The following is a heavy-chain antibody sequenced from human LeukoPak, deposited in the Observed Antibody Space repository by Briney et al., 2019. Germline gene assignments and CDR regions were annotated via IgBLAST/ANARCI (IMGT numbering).Heavy chain of an antibody. CDR1: GFTFDDYA. J-gene: IGHJ3*02. V-gene: IGHV3-9*01. D-gene: IGHD3-10*01. Sequence: PGGSLRLSCAASGFTFDDYAMHWVRQAPGKGLEWVSGISWNSGSIDYADSVKGRFTISGDNAKNSLYLQMNSLRAEDTALYYCAKDMSFGRRGDAFDIWGQGTMVTVSS. CDR3: AKDMSFGRRGDAFDI. CDR2: ISWNSGSI.